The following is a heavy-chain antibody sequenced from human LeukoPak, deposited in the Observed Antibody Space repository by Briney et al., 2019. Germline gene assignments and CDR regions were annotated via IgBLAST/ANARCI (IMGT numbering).Heavy chain of an antibody. Sequence: ASVKVSCTASGYTFTGYYMRWVRQAPGQGLEWMGWINPNSGGTNYAQKFQGRVTMTRDTSISTAYMELSRLRSDDTAVYYCARGGAVWGRSNNNWFDPWGQGTLVTVSS. CDR3: ARGGAVWGRSNNNWFDP. CDR2: INPNSGGT. V-gene: IGHV1-2*02. D-gene: IGHD3-16*01. J-gene: IGHJ5*02. CDR1: GYTFTGYY.